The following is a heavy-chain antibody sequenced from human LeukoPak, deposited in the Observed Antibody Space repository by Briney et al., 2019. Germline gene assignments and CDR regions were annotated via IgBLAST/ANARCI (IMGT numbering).Heavy chain of an antibody. Sequence: GGSLRLSCAASGFTFSSYAMSWVRQAPGKGLEWVSAISGSGGSTYYADSVKGRFTISRDNSKNTLYLQMNSLRAEDTAVYYCAKDGVHSSSWYARYYYYMDVWGKGTTVTVSS. J-gene: IGHJ6*03. CDR3: AKDGVHSSSWYARYYYYMDV. V-gene: IGHV3-23*01. D-gene: IGHD6-13*01. CDR2: ISGSGGST. CDR1: GFTFSSYA.